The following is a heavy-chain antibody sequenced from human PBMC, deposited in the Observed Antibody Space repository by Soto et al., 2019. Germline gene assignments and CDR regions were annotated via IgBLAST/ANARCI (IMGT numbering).Heavy chain of an antibody. CDR3: AKDWGVLAVAGTYLGY. D-gene: IGHD6-19*01. V-gene: IGHV3-30*18. J-gene: IGHJ4*02. CDR1: GFTFRSFG. Sequence: QVQLVESGGGVVQPGESLRLSCAASGFTFRSFGMHWVRQAPGKGLEWIAVISYDESNIAYGDSVKGRFTISRDNSKNTLYLQMNSLRADDTAVYYCAKDWGVLAVAGTYLGYWGQGTLVTVSS. CDR2: ISYDESNI.